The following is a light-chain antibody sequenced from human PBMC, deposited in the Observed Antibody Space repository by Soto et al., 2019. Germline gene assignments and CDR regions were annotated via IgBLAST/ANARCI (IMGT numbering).Light chain of an antibody. CDR3: QQLSRYPLT. CDR1: QSISSW. Sequence: DIQMTQSPSTLSASVGDRVTITFRASQSISSWLAWYQQKPGKAPKLLIYDASSLESGVPSRFSGSGSGTEFSLTIRALQPEDFATYYCQQLSRYPLTFGGGTKVDIK. CDR2: DAS. V-gene: IGKV1-5*01. J-gene: IGKJ4*01.